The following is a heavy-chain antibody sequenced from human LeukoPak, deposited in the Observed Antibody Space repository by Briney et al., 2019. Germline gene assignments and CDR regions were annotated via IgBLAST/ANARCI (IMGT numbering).Heavy chain of an antibody. J-gene: IGHJ6*03. V-gene: IGHV1-18*01. CDR1: GYTFTSYG. CDR2: ISAYNGNT. D-gene: IGHD3-22*01. Sequence: ASVKVSCKASGYTFTSYGISWVRQAPGQGLEWMGWISAYNGNTNYAQKLQGRVTMTTDTSTSTAYMELRSLRSDDTAVYYCARGYYDSRGYNYYYYYMDVWGKGTTVTISS. CDR3: ARGYYDSRGYNYYYYYMDV.